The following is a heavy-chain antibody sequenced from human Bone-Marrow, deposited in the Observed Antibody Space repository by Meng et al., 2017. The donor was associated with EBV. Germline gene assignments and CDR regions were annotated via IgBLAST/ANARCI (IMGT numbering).Heavy chain of an antibody. V-gene: IGHV4-34*01. Sequence: VQLNQWGAGLLEPSEPLYLTWPVYGGSFSGYYWNWIRQPPGKGLEWIGEVNRSGSANYKPSLKSRVTMSVDTSKKQFSLRLTSVTAADTAVYYCARGRSVYDNTWSAAGGWFDPWGQGTLVTVSS. J-gene: IGHJ5*02. CDR2: VNRSGSA. D-gene: IGHD2/OR15-2a*01. CDR1: GGSFSGYY. CDR3: ARGRSVYDNTWSAAGGWFDP.